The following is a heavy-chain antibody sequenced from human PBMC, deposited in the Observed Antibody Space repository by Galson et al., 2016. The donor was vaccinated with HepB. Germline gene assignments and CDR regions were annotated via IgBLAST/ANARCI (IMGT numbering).Heavy chain of an antibody. CDR2: IRSSSDTI. D-gene: IGHD3-22*01. J-gene: IGHJ4*02. V-gene: IGHV3-48*01. Sequence: SLRLSCAASGFTFRTSTMNWVRQAPGKGLEWISYIRSSSDTIYYADSVKGRFTISRDNAKNSLYLQMINLRAEDTAVYYCARGSITMIYDYWGQGTLVTVSS. CDR3: ARGSITMIYDY. CDR1: GFTFRTST.